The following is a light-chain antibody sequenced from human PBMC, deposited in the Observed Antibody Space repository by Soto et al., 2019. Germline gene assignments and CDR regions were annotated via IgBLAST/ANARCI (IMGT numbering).Light chain of an antibody. Sequence: QSVLTQPHSASGTPGQRVTISCSGGGSNIGSNPVNWYQQLPGTAPKLLIYTNDKRPSGVPDRFSGAKSGTSASLAISGLQSEDEADYYCAAWADSLNAPVFGGGTKVTVL. J-gene: IGLJ2*01. CDR2: TND. V-gene: IGLV1-44*01. CDR3: AAWADSLNAPV. CDR1: GSNIGSNP.